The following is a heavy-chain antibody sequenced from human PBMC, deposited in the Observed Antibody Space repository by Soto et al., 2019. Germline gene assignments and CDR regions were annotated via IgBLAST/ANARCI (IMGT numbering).Heavy chain of an antibody. CDR1: GASLNSGNYY. J-gene: IGHJ5*02. V-gene: IGHV4-31*03. CDR2: IYVTGAV. D-gene: IGHD2-21*01. Sequence: SATLSLTCIVSGASLNSGNYYWSWIRQVPGKGLEWIGHIYVTGAVDYNPSLRDRITISQDTSERQFSLNLRLVTAADTAVYYCARLRIATNNYKWFDPWGQGTLVTVSS. CDR3: ARLRIATNNYKWFDP.